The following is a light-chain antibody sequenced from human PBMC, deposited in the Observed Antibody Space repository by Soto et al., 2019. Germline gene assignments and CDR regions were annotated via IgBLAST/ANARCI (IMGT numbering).Light chain of an antibody. CDR1: SSNIGANFD. V-gene: IGLV1-40*01. CDR2: ATY. CDR3: QSYDSSLSGVI. Sequence: QSVLTQPPSVSGAPGQRVTISCAGTSSNIGANFDVHWYQQLPGTAPKLLVYATYNRPSGVPDRFSASKSGTSASLVITGLQAEDVADYYCQSYDSSLSGVIFGGGTKLTVL. J-gene: IGLJ2*01.